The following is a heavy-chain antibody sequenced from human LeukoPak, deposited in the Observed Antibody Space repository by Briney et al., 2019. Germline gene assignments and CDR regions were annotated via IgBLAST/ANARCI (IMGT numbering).Heavy chain of an antibody. V-gene: IGHV1-69*13. Sequence: GASVKVPCKASGGTYSSYAISWVRQAPGQGLEWMGGIIPIFGTANYAQKFQGRVTITADESTSTAYMELSSLRSEDTAVYYCASGLYSSSWYVPVDYWGQGTLVTVSS. CDR3: ASGLYSSSWYVPVDY. CDR2: IIPIFGTA. CDR1: GGTYSSYA. J-gene: IGHJ4*02. D-gene: IGHD6-13*01.